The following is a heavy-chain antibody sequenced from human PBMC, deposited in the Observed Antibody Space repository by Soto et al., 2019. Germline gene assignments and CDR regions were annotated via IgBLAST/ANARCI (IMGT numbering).Heavy chain of an antibody. CDR1: GFTFSSSA. D-gene: IGHD6-25*01. V-gene: IGHV3-23*01. J-gene: IGHJ4*02. CDR3: AKVSHSAIISPTPDS. CDR2: FRESGGTT. Sequence: VQLSESGGGLVQPGGSLRLSCAASGFTFSSSAMSWVRQAPGKGLEWVSTFRESGGTTHYADSVKGRFTISRDTSKNMLYLQMNSLRAEDTATYYCAKVSHSAIISPTPDSWGQGTLVTVSS.